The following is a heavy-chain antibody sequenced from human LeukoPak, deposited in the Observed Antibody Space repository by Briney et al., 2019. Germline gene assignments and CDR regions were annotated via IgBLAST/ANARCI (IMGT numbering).Heavy chain of an antibody. CDR1: GFTFSSYG. CDR2: ISYDGSNK. Sequence: GGSLRLSCAASGFTFSSYGMHWVRQAPGKGLEWVAVISYDGSNKYYADSVKGRFTISRDNSKNTLYLQMNSRRAEDTAVYYCAKGALLWFGELLGEGYYWGQGTLVTVSS. J-gene: IGHJ4*02. D-gene: IGHD3-10*01. V-gene: IGHV3-30*18. CDR3: AKGALLWFGELLGEGYY.